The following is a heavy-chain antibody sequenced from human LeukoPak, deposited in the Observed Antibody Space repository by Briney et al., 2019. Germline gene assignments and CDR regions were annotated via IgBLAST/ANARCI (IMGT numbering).Heavy chain of an antibody. Sequence: TSETLSLTCTVSGGSISSSSYYWGWIRQPPGKGLEWIGSIYYSGSTYYNPSLKSRVTISVDTSKNQFSLKLSSVTAADTAVYYCARLQRTIRIAAAGTNYFDYWGREPWSPSPQ. CDR3: ARLQRTIRIAAAGTNYFDY. J-gene: IGHJ4*02. D-gene: IGHD6-13*01. V-gene: IGHV4-39*01. CDR2: IYYSGST. CDR1: GGSISSSSYY.